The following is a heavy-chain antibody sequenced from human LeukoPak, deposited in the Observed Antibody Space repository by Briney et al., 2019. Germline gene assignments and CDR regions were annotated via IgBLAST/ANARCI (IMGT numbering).Heavy chain of an antibody. CDR3: ARQKCTSTSCLTKNALDI. CDR2: IYTSGST. D-gene: IGHD2-2*01. CDR1: GSIRGYY. Sequence: SETLSLTCTVSGSIRGYYWSWIRQPPGKGLEWIGYIYTSGSTNYNPSLERRVTIPVDTSKHQFSLDLSSVTAADTAVYYCARQKCTSTSCLTKNALDIWGQGTMVTVSS. J-gene: IGHJ3*02. V-gene: IGHV4-4*09.